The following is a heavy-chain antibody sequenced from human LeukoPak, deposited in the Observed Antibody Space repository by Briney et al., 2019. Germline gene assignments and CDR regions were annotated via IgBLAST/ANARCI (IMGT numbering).Heavy chain of an antibody. J-gene: IGHJ3*02. V-gene: IGHV4-38-2*02. CDR2: IYHSGST. D-gene: IGHD2-2*01. Sequence: PSETLSLTCTVSGYSISSGYYWGWIRQPPGKGLEWIGRIYHSGSTYYNPSLKSRVTISVDTSKNQFSLKLSSVTAADTAVYYCARVYIVVVPAAIADAFDIWGQGTMVTVSS. CDR1: GYSISSGYY. CDR3: ARVYIVVVPAAIADAFDI.